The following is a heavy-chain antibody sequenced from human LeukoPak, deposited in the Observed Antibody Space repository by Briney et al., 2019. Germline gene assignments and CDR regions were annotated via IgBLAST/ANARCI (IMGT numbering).Heavy chain of an antibody. Sequence: PSQTLSLTCTVSGGSISSYYWSWIRQPAGKGLEWIGRIYSSGSTNYNPSLKSRVTMSIDTSKNQFSLKLSSVTAADTAVYYCASGRVLSGSHPIFDYWGQGTLVTVSS. CDR2: IYSSGST. CDR1: GGSISSYY. J-gene: IGHJ4*02. V-gene: IGHV4-4*07. D-gene: IGHD1-26*01. CDR3: ASGRVLSGSHPIFDY.